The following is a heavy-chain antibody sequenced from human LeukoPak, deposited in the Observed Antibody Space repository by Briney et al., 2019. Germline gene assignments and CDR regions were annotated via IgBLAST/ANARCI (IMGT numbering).Heavy chain of an antibody. V-gene: IGHV4-38-2*01. J-gene: IGHJ4*02. CDR3: ARHAEYNSGWHFYLDH. D-gene: IGHD6-19*01. CDR1: GYSISSGYY. CDR2: IYHSGST. Sequence: SETLSLTCAVSGYSISSGYYWGWIRQPPGKGLEWIGIIYHSGSTYYNPSLKSLVAISVDTSKNQFSLKLSSVTAADTAVYYCARHAEYNSGWHFYLDHWGQGILVTVSS.